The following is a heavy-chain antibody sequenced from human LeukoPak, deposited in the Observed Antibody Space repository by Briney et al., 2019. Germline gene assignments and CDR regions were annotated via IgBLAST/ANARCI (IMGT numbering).Heavy chain of an antibody. Sequence: SETLSLTCTVSGGSISSYYWSWIRQPAGNGLEWIGRIYTSGSTNYNPSLTSRVTMSVDTSKNQFSLKLSSVTAADTAVYYCARDLNENLWFGELLYPADYYGMDVWGQGTTVTVSS. D-gene: IGHD3-10*01. V-gene: IGHV4-4*07. CDR3: ARDLNENLWFGELLYPADYYGMDV. CDR1: GGSISSYY. J-gene: IGHJ6*02. CDR2: IYTSGST.